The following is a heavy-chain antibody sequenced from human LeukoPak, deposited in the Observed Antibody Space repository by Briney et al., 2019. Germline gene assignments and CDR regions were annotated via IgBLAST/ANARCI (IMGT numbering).Heavy chain of an antibody. Sequence: QPGGSLRLSCTVSGFTVSSNSMSWVRQAPGKGLEWVSYISSSGSTIYYADSVKGRFTISRDNAKNSLYLQMNSLRAEDTAVYYCARGPFASGSYSLYGYGSVFDYWGQGTLVTVSS. CDR2: ISSSGSTI. D-gene: IGHD3-10*01. CDR3: ARGPFASGSYSLYGYGSVFDY. CDR1: GFTVSSNS. J-gene: IGHJ4*02. V-gene: IGHV3-48*04.